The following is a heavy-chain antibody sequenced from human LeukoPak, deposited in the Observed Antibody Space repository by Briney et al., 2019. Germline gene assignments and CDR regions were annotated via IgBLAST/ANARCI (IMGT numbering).Heavy chain of an antibody. Sequence: GASVKVSCKASGYTFTSYDMNWVRQAPGQGLEWMGWMNPNSGTTSSAQKFQGRVTMTRNTSISTAYMELSSLRSEDTSVYHCARRIAAAGNPWGQGTLVTVSS. CDR2: MNPNSGTT. CDR1: GYTFTSYD. D-gene: IGHD6-13*01. CDR3: ARRIAAAGNP. J-gene: IGHJ5*02. V-gene: IGHV1-8*01.